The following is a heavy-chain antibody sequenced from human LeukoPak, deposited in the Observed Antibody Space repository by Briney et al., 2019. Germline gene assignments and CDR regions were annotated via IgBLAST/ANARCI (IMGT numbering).Heavy chain of an antibody. D-gene: IGHD2-2*01. CDR3: ARTLDDIVVVPYFDY. Sequence: SETLSLTCTVSGGSISSSSYYWSWIRQPPGKGLEWIGYIYYSGSTNYNPSLKSRVTISVDTSKNQFSLKLSSVTAADTAVYYCARTLDDIVVVPYFDYWGQGTLVTVSS. CDR2: IYYSGST. V-gene: IGHV4-61*01. J-gene: IGHJ4*02. CDR1: GGSISSSSYY.